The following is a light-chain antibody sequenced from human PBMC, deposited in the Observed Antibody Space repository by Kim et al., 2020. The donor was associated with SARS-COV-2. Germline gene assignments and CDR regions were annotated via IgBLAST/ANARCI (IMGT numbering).Light chain of an antibody. CDR2: AAA. CDR1: QGISTY. J-gene: IGKJ4*01. CDR3: QKYDSAPLT. V-gene: IGKV1-27*01. Sequence: ASIGDRVTITCRASQGISTYLAWYQQKPGKVPKLLIYAAATLQSGVPCRFSGSGSGTDFTLTISSLQPEDVATYYCQKYDSAPLTFGGGTKVDIK.